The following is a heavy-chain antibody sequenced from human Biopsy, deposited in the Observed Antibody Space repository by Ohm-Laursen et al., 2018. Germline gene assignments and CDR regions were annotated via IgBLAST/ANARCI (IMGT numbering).Heavy chain of an antibody. D-gene: IGHD3-22*01. J-gene: IGHJ5*02. CDR1: GGSISDDY. CDR3: ARDYDTSGYYYVS. Sequence: TLSLTCTVSGGSISDDYWNWIRQPPGKGLEWIGSIFYRGSTHYKPSLKSRVNISVDTSKNQFSLKLNSVTAADTAVYYCARDYDTSGYYYVSWGQGTLVTVSS. CDR2: IFYRGST. V-gene: IGHV4-59*04.